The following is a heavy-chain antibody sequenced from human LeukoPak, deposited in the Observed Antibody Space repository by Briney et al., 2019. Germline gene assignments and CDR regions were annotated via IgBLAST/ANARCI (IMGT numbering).Heavy chain of an antibody. Sequence: GGSLRLSCAASRFTFSTYAMNWVRQAPGKGLEWVSAISDNGGGTFYIDSVKGWFTISRDNSKNMLYLQMNSLRADDTALYYCAKRSSMGAFDIWGQGTMVTVSS. D-gene: IGHD1-26*01. J-gene: IGHJ3*02. CDR3: AKRSSMGAFDI. CDR1: RFTFSTYA. CDR2: ISDNGGGT. V-gene: IGHV3-23*01.